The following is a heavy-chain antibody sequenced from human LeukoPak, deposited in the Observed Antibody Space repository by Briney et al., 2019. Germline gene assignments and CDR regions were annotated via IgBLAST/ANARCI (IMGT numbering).Heavy chain of an antibody. V-gene: IGHV3-66*02. J-gene: IGHJ4*02. CDR2: IYSGGST. Sequence: PGGSLRLSCAASGLTVSSNYMSWVRQAPGKGLEWVSVIYSGGSTYYADSVKGRFTISRDNSKSTLYLQMNSLRAKDTAVYYCARDGNYYDSSGSITLDYWGQGTLVTVSS. CDR1: GLTVSSNY. D-gene: IGHD3-22*01. CDR3: ARDGNYYDSSGSITLDY.